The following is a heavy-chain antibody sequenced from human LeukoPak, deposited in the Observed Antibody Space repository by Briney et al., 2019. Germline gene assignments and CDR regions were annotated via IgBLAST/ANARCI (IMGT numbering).Heavy chain of an antibody. Sequence: ASVKVSCKASGYTFTGYYMHWVRQAPGQGLEWMGWINPNSGGTNYAQKFQGRVNMTRDTSISTAYMELSRLRSDDTAVYYCARDGEWELHDWFDPWGQGTLVTVSS. D-gene: IGHD1-26*01. V-gene: IGHV1-2*02. CDR1: GYTFTGYY. J-gene: IGHJ5*02. CDR2: INPNSGGT. CDR3: ARDGEWELHDWFDP.